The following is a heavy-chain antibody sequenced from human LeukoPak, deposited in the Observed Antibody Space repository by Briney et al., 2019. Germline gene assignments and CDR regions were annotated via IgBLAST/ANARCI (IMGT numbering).Heavy chain of an antibody. Sequence: GASVKVSCKVSGYTLTELSMHWVRQAPGKGLEWMGGFDPEDGETIYAQKFQGRVTMTEDTSTDTAYMELSSLRSEDTAVYYCATPLFMTRAFQSDYWGKGTLVTVSS. CDR2: FDPEDGET. CDR1: GYTLTELS. CDR3: ATPLFMTRAFQSDY. D-gene: IGHD2-21*02. V-gene: IGHV1-24*01. J-gene: IGHJ4*02.